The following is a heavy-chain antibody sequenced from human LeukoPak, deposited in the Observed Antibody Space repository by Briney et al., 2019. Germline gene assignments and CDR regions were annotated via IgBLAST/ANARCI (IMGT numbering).Heavy chain of an antibody. CDR2: ISGSGGST. Sequence: PGGSLRLSCAASGFTVSSNYMSWVRQAPGKGLEWVSAISGSGGSTYYADSVKGRFTISRDNSKNTLYLQMNSLRAEDTAVYYCAKDILWFGDWGQGTLVTVSS. CDR3: AKDILWFGD. D-gene: IGHD3-10*01. CDR1: GFTVSSNY. V-gene: IGHV3-23*01. J-gene: IGHJ4*02.